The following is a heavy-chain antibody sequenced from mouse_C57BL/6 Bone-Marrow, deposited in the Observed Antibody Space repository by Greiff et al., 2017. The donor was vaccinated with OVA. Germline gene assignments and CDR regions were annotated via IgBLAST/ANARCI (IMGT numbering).Heavy chain of an antibody. CDR2: ISSGGDYI. CDR3: TREGYYYGSLYAMDY. Sequence: EVQVVESGAGLVKPGGSLQLSCAASGFTFSSYAMSWVRQTPEKRLEWVAYISSGGDYIYYADTVKGRFTISRDNARNTLYLQMSSLKSEDTAMYYCTREGYYYGSLYAMDYWGQGTSVTVSS. D-gene: IGHD1-1*01. J-gene: IGHJ4*01. V-gene: IGHV5-9-1*02. CDR1: GFTFSSYA.